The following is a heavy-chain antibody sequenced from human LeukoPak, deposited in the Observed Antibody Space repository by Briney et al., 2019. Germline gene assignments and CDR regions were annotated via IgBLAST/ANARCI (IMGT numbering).Heavy chain of an antibody. Sequence: AGGSLRLSWAAPGFTFSDYYMSWIGQAQGKGRGWVSYISSSSSYTNYADSVKGRFTISRDNAKNSLYLQMNSLRAEDTAVYYCARGHGDYPTSFDYWGQGTLVTVSS. CDR3: ARGHGDYPTSFDY. CDR1: GFTFSDYY. J-gene: IGHJ4*02. D-gene: IGHD4-17*01. CDR2: ISSSSSYT. V-gene: IGHV3-11*06.